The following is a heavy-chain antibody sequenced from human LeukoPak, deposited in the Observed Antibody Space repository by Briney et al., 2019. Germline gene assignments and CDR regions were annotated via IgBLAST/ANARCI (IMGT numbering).Heavy chain of an antibody. J-gene: IGHJ4*02. Sequence: GGSLGLSCAVSGLRFGSFWMSWVRQAPGKGLEWVANINQDGSEKYFVDSVRGQFTISRDNSKNSLHLQMNTLRAEDTAVYYCARERDGRFFDYWGQGTLVTVSS. D-gene: IGHD5-24*01. CDR3: ARERDGRFFDY. CDR1: GLRFGSFW. V-gene: IGHV3-7*01. CDR2: INQDGSEK.